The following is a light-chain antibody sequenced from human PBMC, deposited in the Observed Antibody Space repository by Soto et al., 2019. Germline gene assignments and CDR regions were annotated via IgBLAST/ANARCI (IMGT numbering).Light chain of an antibody. CDR3: QTCDTGTVV. J-gene: IGLJ2*01. V-gene: IGLV4-69*01. CDR1: SGHSSYA. CDR2: LNSDGSH. Sequence: QLVLTQSPSASASLGASVKLTCTLSSGHSSYAIAWHQQQPEKGPRYLMKLNSDGSHSKGDGIPDRFSGSSSGAERQLTISPLQSEDDADYYSQTCDTGTVVFAGGTKLTVL.